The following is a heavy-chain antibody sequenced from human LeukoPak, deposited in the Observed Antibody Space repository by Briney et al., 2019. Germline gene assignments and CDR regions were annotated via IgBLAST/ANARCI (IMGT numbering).Heavy chain of an antibody. CDR2: INPNSGGT. J-gene: IGHJ5*02. D-gene: IGHD6-6*01. CDR1: GYTFTGYY. CDR3: ARVRQLVSWFDP. Sequence: ASVKVSCKASGYTFTGYYMHWVRQAPGQGLEWMGWINPNSGGTNYAQKFQGRVTMTRDTSISTAYMELSRLRSGDTAVYYCARVRQLVSWFDPWGQGTLVTVSS. V-gene: IGHV1-2*02.